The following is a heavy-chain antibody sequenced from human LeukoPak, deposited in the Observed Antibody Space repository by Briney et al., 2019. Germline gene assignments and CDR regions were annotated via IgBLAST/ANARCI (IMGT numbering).Heavy chain of an antibody. J-gene: IGHJ4*02. CDR2: INPNSAGT. CDR1: GYTFTDYY. D-gene: IGHD3-10*01. V-gene: IGHV1-2*02. Sequence: ASVKVSCKASGYTFTDYYMHWVRQAPGQGLEWMGWINPNSAGTDYAQKFQGRVTMTRDTSISTAYMELSRLRSDDTAVYYCARGSTYYYGSGSYPYWGQGTLVTVSS. CDR3: ARGSTYYYGSGSYPY.